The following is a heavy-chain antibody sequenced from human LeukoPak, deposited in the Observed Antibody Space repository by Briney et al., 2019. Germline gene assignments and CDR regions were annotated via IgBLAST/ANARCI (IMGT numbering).Heavy chain of an antibody. Sequence: GGSLRLSCAASGFIFSSYAMSWVRQAPGKGLEWVSYIGSSGSSIYYADSVKGRFTISRDNAKNSLYLQMNSLRVEDTAVYYCARWTDVWGKGTTVTVSS. V-gene: IGHV3-48*03. J-gene: IGHJ6*04. CDR2: IGSSGSSI. D-gene: IGHD3/OR15-3a*01. CDR3: ARWTDV. CDR1: GFIFSSYA.